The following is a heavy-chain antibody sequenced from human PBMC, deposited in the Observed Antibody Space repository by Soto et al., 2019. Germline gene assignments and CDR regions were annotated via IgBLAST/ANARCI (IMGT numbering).Heavy chain of an antibody. D-gene: IGHD2-15*01. CDR2: IFHSERT. Sequence: PSETLSLTCAVSGVSVSSDNWWSWVRQPPGKGLEWIGEIFHSERTNYNPSLKSRATISVDTSKNQFSLKLSSVTAADTAVYYCAGGKKINWFDPWGQGTLVTVSS. J-gene: IGHJ5*02. CDR3: AGGKKINWFDP. CDR1: GVSVSSDNW. V-gene: IGHV4-4*02.